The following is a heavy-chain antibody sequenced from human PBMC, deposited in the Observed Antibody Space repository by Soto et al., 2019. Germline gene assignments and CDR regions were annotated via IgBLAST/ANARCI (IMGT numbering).Heavy chain of an antibody. Sequence: QVQLQESGPGLVKPSQTLSLTCTVSGGSISSGAYYWSWIRQNPGEGLEWIGYVYYTGTTYYNPSLKRRVTILVDTSKHQFSLKLSSVTAADTAVYYCARLSYYDSSDFYHFDSWGQGTLVTVSS. CDR1: GGSISSGAYY. CDR2: VYYTGTT. D-gene: IGHD3-22*01. CDR3: ARLSYYDSSDFYHFDS. V-gene: IGHV4-31*03. J-gene: IGHJ4*02.